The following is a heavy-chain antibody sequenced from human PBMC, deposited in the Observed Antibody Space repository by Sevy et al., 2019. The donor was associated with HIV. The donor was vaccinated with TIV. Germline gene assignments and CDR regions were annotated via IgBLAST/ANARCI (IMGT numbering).Heavy chain of an antibody. D-gene: IGHD2-15*01. CDR3: ARAYCSGGSCYSLAY. Sequence: ASMKVSCKTSGYTFTSYRITWVRQAPGQGLEWMGWISAHNDDTNYAQKLQGRVTMISETSTSTAYMVLRSLRSDDTAIYYCARAYCSGGSCYSLAYWGQGTLVTVSS. V-gene: IGHV1-18*01. CDR2: ISAHNDDT. J-gene: IGHJ4*02. CDR1: GYTFTSYR.